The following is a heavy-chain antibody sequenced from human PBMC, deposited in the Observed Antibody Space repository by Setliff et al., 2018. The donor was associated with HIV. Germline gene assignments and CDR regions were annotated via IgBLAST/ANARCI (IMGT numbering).Heavy chain of an antibody. D-gene: IGHD1-26*01. CDR1: GDSITRGSYY. CDR3: ARAAYSGTYLWEPATDL. V-gene: IGHV4-61*09. CDR2: IYTSGKT. J-gene: IGHJ2*01. Sequence: TSETLSLTCTVSGDSITRGSYYWSWIRQPAGKGLEWIGHIYTSGKTHYSPSLKSRITISADTSKNQLSLNPSSVTAADTAVYYCARAAYSGTYLWEPATDLWGRGTLVTVSS.